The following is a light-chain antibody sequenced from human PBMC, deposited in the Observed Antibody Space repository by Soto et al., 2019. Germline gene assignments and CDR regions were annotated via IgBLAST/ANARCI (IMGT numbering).Light chain of an antibody. V-gene: IGKV3D-15*01. CDR3: QQCNNWPVT. CDR1: QSVSSY. Sequence: VLRQSRATMRVSRGEGATLSFLASQSVSSYLAWYQQKPGQAPRLLIYGASNRATGIPDRFSGSGSGTDFTLTISSLQAEDFAVYYCQQCNNWPVTFGGGTKVDIK. J-gene: IGKJ4*01. CDR2: GAS.